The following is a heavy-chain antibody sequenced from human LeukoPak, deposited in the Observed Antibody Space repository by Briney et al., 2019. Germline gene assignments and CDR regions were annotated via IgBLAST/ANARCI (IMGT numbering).Heavy chain of an antibody. CDR3: ARTYYDILTGYYFDP. D-gene: IGHD3-9*01. CDR1: GGSFSGYF. CDR2: INHSGSA. Sequence: SETLSLTCAVYGGSFSGYFWSWIRQPPGKRLEWIGEINHSGSANYNPSLKSRFSISVDTSNNQFSLKVNSVTAADTAVYYCARTYYDILTGYYFDPWGQGTLVTVSS. J-gene: IGHJ5*02. V-gene: IGHV4-34*01.